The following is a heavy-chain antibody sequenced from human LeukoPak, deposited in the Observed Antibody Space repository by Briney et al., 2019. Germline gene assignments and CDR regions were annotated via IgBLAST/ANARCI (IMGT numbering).Heavy chain of an antibody. CDR2: IKSKNDGGTT. CDR3: TTGQVVDYDASGYSALDY. D-gene: IGHD3-22*01. V-gene: IGHV3-15*01. Sequence: PGGSLRLSCAASGFTFSNAWMNWVRQAPGKGLEWVGRIKSKNDGGTTDYAAPVKGRFTISTDDSKNTLYLQMNGLKTEDTAVYYCTTGQVVDYDASGYSALDYWGQGTLVTVSS. CDR1: GFTFSNAW. J-gene: IGHJ4*02.